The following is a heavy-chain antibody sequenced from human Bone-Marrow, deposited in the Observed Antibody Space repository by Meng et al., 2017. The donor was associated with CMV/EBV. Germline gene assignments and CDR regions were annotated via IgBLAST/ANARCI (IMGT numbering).Heavy chain of an antibody. CDR1: GYTFTGYY. CDR2: INPNSGGT. D-gene: IGHD1-26*01. V-gene: IGHV1-2*02. Sequence: ASVKVSCKASGYTFTGYYMHWVRQAPGQGLEWMGWINPNSGGTNYAQKYQGRVTMTRDTSISTAYMELSRLRSDDTAVYYCARVSHSSRNGRGRYDYWGQGTLVTVSS. J-gene: IGHJ4*02. CDR3: ARVSHSSRNGRGRYDY.